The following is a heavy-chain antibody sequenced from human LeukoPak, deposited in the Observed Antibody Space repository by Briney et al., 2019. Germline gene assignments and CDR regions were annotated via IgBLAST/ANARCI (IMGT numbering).Heavy chain of an antibody. CDR1: GGTFSNYT. CDR2: IIPILGIA. V-gene: IGHV1-69*02. D-gene: IGHD3-9*01. J-gene: IGHJ5*02. CDR3: AQDGILTGYPGGWFDP. Sequence: ASVKVSCKASGGTFSNYTISWVRQAPGQGLEWMGWIIPILGIANYAQKFQGRVTITADKSTSTAYMELSSLRSEDTAVYYCAQDGILTGYPGGWFDPWGQGTLVTVSS.